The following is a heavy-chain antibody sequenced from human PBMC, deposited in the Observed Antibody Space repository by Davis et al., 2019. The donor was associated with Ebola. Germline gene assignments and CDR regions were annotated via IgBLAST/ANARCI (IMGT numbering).Heavy chain of an antibody. D-gene: IGHD2-15*01. CDR1: GGSISSYS. CDR2: IYDSGST. V-gene: IGHV4-59*12. CDR3: ARVNFCIGGSCYSHDH. Sequence: MPSETLSLTCTVSGGSISSYSWTWIRQPPGKGLEWIGYIYDSGSTKYNPSLKSRVTISVDTSKNQFSLRLNSVTAADTAVYYCARVNFCIGGSCYSHDHWGQGTLVTVSS. J-gene: IGHJ5*02.